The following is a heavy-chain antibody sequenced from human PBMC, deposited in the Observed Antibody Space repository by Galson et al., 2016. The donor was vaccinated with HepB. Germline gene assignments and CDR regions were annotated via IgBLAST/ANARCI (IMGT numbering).Heavy chain of an antibody. J-gene: IGHJ6*02. D-gene: IGHD1-14*01. CDR2: IGTAGDT. CDR3: ARDGGGTGGYYYYAMDV. Sequence: SLRLSCAASGFTFSRYDMHWVRHVTGKGLEWVSAIGTAGDTYYPGSVKGRFTISRENAKNSLYLQMSSLRDEDTAVYYCARDGGGTGGYYYYAMDVWGQGTTVTVSS. CDR1: GFTFSRYD. V-gene: IGHV3-13*01.